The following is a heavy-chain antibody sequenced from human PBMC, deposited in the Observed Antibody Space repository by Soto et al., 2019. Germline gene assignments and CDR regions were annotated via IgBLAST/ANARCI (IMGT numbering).Heavy chain of an antibody. CDR3: AGLRGDAGSPIAY. CDR1: GGSFTEYY. Sequence: SETLSLTCAVSGGSFTEYYLNWVRQYPGRGLEWIGDVSHSGNTNYNPSVKSRVTLSVDTRKNQFALRLSSVRTAETAVYYCAGLRGDAGSPIAYWVKGTLVTVSS. J-gene: IGHJ4*02. V-gene: IGHV4-34*01. CDR2: VSHSGNT. D-gene: IGHD2-15*01.